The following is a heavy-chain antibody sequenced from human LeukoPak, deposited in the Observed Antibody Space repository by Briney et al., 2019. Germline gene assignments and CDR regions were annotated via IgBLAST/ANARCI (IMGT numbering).Heavy chain of an antibody. D-gene: IGHD3-22*01. V-gene: IGHV4-59*13. Sequence: PSETLSLTCMISRGSISTYYWSWIRQTPGTTLEWIGNIHYTGRTRYNPSLESRVTMSLDTPKNEFSLRLTSMTAADSAVYYCARGRPDPQNSDYWDYWGQGILVTVSS. CDR3: ARGRPDPQNSDYWDY. CDR2: IHYTGRT. CDR1: RGSISTYY. J-gene: IGHJ4*02.